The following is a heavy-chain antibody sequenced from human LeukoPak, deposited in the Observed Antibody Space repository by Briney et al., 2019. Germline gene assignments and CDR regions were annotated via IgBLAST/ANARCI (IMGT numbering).Heavy chain of an antibody. CDR2: IYSGGSS. J-gene: IGHJ4*02. CDR3: ARDYAAAGRGFDY. CDR1: GFTLSTTY. V-gene: IGHV3-66*01. D-gene: IGHD6-13*01. Sequence: GGSLRLSCAASGFTLSTTYMGWVRQAPGKGLDWVSLIYSGGSSYYADSVKGRFTISRDNSKNTLYLQMNSLRAEDTAVYYCARDYAAAGRGFDYWGQGTLVTVSS.